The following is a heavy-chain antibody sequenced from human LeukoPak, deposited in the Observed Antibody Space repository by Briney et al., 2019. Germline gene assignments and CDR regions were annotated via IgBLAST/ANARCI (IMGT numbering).Heavy chain of an antibody. CDR2: ISDDGRNK. Sequence: GGSLRLSCAASGFSFISYGMHWVRQAPGKGLEWVGVISDDGRNKKYADSVKGRFTISRDNSKDTLYLQMNSLRDEDTAVYYCAKRPSDYGDYVTYFDYWGQGTLVAVSS. CDR3: AKRPSDYGDYVTYFDY. J-gene: IGHJ4*02. D-gene: IGHD4-17*01. V-gene: IGHV3-30*18. CDR1: GFSFISYG.